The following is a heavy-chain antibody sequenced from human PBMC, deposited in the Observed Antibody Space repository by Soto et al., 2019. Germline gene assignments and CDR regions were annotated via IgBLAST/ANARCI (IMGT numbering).Heavy chain of an antibody. CDR3: ARGGLYAYYQDN. CDR2: IKGDESAT. Sequence: EVQLVESGGGLVQPGGSLRLSCEASGFTLSTYWMHWVRQAPGEGLVWVSRIKGDESATDYADSVKGRFTVSRDNAKNTLYLQIHSLRDEDTAIYYCARGGLYAYYQDNWGQGTLVTVSS. CDR1: GFTLSTYW. V-gene: IGHV3-74*01. J-gene: IGHJ4*02. D-gene: IGHD3-16*01.